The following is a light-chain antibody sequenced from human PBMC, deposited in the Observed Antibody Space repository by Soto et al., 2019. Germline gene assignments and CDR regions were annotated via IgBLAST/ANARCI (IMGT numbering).Light chain of an antibody. CDR2: EDT. V-gene: IGLV2-23*01. J-gene: IGLJ1*01. CDR1: SSDVGNFEH. Sequence: QSALTQPASVSGSPGQSITISCASSDVGNFEHISWYQQHQGKGPKLIIYEDTRRPSGISGRFSGSKSGNTASLTISGLQAGDEADYYCSSYTWSPTLYAFAPGTKLTVL. CDR3: SSYTWSPTLYA.